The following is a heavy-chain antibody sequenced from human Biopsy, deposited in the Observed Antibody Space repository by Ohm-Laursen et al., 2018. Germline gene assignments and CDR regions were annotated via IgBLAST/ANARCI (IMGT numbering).Heavy chain of an antibody. CDR2: IFYSANT. D-gene: IGHD3-22*01. Sequence: GTLSLTCTVSGVSINGGRYYWNWIRHHPGKGLEWIGNIFYSANTYCNPSLQSRVTISVDTSKNHFSLRLRTVTPADTAIYYCARDRGYYSDRTVPGYFDLWGRGTLVTVSS. CDR3: ARDRGYYSDRTVPGYFDL. V-gene: IGHV4-61*03. CDR1: GVSINGGRYY. J-gene: IGHJ2*01.